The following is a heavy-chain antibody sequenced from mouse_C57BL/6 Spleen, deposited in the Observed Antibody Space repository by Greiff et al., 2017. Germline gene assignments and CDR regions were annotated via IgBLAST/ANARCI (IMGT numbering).Heavy chain of an antibody. CDR2: IYPRDGST. CDR3: AREEGGDSFDY. J-gene: IGHJ2*01. V-gene: IGHV1-85*01. Sequence: VHLVESGPELVKPGASVKLSCKASGYTFTSYDINWVKQRPGQGLEWIGWIYPRDGSTKYNEKFKGKATLTVDTSSSTAYMELHSLTSEDSAVYFCAREEGGDSFDYWGQGTTLTVSS. D-gene: IGHD2-13*01. CDR1: GYTFTSYD.